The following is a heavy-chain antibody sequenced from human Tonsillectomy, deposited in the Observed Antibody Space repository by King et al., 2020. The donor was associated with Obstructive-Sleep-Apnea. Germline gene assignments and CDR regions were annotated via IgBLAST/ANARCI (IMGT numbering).Heavy chain of an antibody. CDR3: ARESTKNYYYYYGMDV. CDR1: GGTFSSYV. V-gene: IGHV1-69*09. J-gene: IGHJ6*02. Sequence: QLVQSGAEVKEPGCSVKVSCKASGGTFSSYVISGVRQAPGQVLEWVGGNIPILVLVNYAQKFRGRVTTTADKSTRTAFMEVSRLRSEDTAVYYCARESTKNYYYYYGMDVWGQGTTFTVSS. CDR2: NIPILVLV. D-gene: IGHD2-8*01.